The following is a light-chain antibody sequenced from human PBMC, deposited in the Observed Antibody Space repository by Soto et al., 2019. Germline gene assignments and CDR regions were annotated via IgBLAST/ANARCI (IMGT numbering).Light chain of an antibody. J-gene: IGKJ4*01. Sequence: QLTQSPSSLSASVGDRVTITCRASQGISSYLAWYQQKPGKAPKLLIYAASTLQSGVSSRFSGSGSGTDFTLTISSLQPEDFATYYCQQLSTYPLTFGGGTKVDIK. V-gene: IGKV1-9*01. CDR1: QGISSY. CDR2: AAS. CDR3: QQLSTYPLT.